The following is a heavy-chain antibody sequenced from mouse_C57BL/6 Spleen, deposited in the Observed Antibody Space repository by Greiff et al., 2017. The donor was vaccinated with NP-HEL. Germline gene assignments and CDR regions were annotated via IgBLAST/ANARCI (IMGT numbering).Heavy chain of an antibody. Sequence: EVKLMESGPGLVKPSQSLSLTCSVTGYSITSGYYWNWIRQFPGNKLEWMGYISYDGSNNYNPSLKNRISITRDTSKNQFFLKLNSVTTEDTATYYCAREAYYSNDYAMDYWGQGTSVTVSS. CDR2: ISYDGSN. D-gene: IGHD2-5*01. V-gene: IGHV3-6*01. J-gene: IGHJ4*01. CDR3: AREAYYSNDYAMDY. CDR1: GYSITSGYY.